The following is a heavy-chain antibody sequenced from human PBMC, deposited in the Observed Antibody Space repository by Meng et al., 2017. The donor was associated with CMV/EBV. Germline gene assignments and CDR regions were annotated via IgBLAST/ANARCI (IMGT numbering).Heavy chain of an antibody. CDR3: ATYIGNYINWYFDL. Sequence: QVRLVRYAAEVKKPGAAVKVSCKASGYTFTGYHMHWVRQAPGQGLEWMGWINPNSGGTNYAQKFQGRVTMTRDTSISTAYMELSRLRSDDTAVYYCATYIGNYINWYFDLWGRGTLVTVSS. J-gene: IGHJ2*01. V-gene: IGHV1-2*02. D-gene: IGHD1-7*01. CDR1: GYTFTGYH. CDR2: INPNSGGT.